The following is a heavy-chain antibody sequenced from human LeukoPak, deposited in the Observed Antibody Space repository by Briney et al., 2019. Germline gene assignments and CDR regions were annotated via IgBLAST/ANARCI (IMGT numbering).Heavy chain of an antibody. CDR2: IHPSGVSI. V-gene: IGHV1-46*01. Sequence: ASVKVSCKASGYTFSSYYMHWVRHAPEQGFEWMGIIHPSGVSITYAQKFQGRVTLTSDTSTSTVYMELNSLRYEDTALYYCWLAIHGSDSDHGGLNTLVTVSS. J-gene: IGHJ1*01. CDR1: GYTFSSYY. D-gene: IGHD1-26*01. CDR3: WLAIHGSDSDH.